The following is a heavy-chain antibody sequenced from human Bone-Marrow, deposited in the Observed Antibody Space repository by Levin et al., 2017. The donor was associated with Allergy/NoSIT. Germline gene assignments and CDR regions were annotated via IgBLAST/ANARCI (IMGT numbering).Heavy chain of an antibody. CDR1: GGSISSSSYY. V-gene: IGHV4-39*01. J-gene: IGHJ2*01. Sequence: GSLRLSCTVSGGSISSSSYYWDWIRQPPGKGLEWIGSIYYSGTTYYNPSLKSRVTISVDTSKNQFSLRLTSVTAADTAVYYCARLVGMTTATPNRYYDLWGRGALVTVSS. CDR3: ARLVGMTTATPNRYYDL. CDR2: IYYSGTT. D-gene: IGHD4-17*01.